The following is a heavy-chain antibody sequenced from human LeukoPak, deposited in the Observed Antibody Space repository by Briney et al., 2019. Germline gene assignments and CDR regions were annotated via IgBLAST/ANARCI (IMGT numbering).Heavy chain of an antibody. CDR2: IFHSEST. CDR3: ARNRDWGFDY. Sequence: SGTLSLTCAVSGDFIRNGHWWTWVRQPPGKGLEWIGEIFHSESTNCNPSLKSRVTISVDKSKNQFSQKLTSVTAADTAVYYCARNRDWGFDYWGQGTLVTVSS. J-gene: IGHJ4*02. V-gene: IGHV4-4*02. CDR1: GDFIRNGHW. D-gene: IGHD7-27*01.